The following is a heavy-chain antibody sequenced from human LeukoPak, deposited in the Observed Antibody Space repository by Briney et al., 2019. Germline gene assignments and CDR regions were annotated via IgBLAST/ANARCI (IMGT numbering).Heavy chain of an antibody. CDR2: IIPIFGTA. V-gene: IGHV1-69*01. CDR1: GGTFSSYA. CDR3: ARAYMIFGVVTYYYYCMDV. J-gene: IGHJ6*02. Sequence: ASVKVSCKASGGTFSSYAISWVRQAPGQGLEWMGGIIPIFGTANYAQKFQGRVTITADESTSTAYMELSSLRSEDTAVYYCARAYMIFGVVTYYYYCMDVWGQGTTVTVSS. D-gene: IGHD3/OR15-3a*01.